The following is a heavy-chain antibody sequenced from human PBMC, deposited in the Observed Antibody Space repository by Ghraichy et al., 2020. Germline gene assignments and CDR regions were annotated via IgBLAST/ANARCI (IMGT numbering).Heavy chain of an antibody. J-gene: IGHJ4*02. CDR1: GGSFSGYY. CDR3: ARGGRIVGATLIDY. D-gene: IGHD1-26*01. CDR2: INHSGST. V-gene: IGHV4-34*01. Sequence: SETLSLTCAVYGGSFSGYYWSWIRQPPGKGLEWIGEINHSGSTNYNPSLKSRVTISVDTSKNQFSLKLSSVTAADTAVYYCARGGRIVGATLIDYWGQGTLVTVSS.